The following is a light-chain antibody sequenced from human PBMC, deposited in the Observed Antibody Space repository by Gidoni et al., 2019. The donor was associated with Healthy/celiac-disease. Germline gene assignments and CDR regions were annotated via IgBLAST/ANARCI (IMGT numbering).Light chain of an antibody. Sequence: SVLTQPPSASGTPGQSVPISCSGSSSNIGCNYVYWYQQLPGTAPKLLIYRNNQRPSGVPDRFSGSKSGTSATLAISGLRSEDEADYYCAAWDDSLSVVFGGGTKLTVL. CDR3: AAWDDSLSVV. CDR2: RNN. V-gene: IGLV1-47*01. J-gene: IGLJ2*01. CDR1: SSNIGCNY.